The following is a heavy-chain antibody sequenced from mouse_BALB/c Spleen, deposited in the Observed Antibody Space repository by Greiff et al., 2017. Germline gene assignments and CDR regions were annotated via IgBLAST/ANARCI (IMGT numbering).Heavy chain of an antibody. CDR1: GFAFSSYD. Sequence: DVMLVESGGGLVKPGGSLKLSCAASGFAFSSYDMSWVRQTPEKRLEWVAYISSGGGSTYYPDTVKGRFTISRDNPKNTLFLQMTSLRSEDTAMYYCARRLYGYDAMDYWGQGTSVTVSS. D-gene: IGHD1-1*02. CDR3: ARRLYGYDAMDY. V-gene: IGHV5-12-1*01. J-gene: IGHJ4*01. CDR2: ISSGGGST.